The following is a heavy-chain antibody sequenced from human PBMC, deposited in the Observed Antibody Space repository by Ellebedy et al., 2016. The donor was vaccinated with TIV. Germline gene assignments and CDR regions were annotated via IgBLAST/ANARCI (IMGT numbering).Heavy chain of an antibody. D-gene: IGHD6-19*01. CDR3: AKGRGGGSDSSAPRYYFDS. J-gene: IGHJ4*02. Sequence: PGGSLRLSCAASGFTFNSYAMSRVRQAPGKGLEWVSTISHTGSRTYYANSVEGRFIISRDNSKRTLYLQMNSLRAEDTAVYYCAKGRGGGSDSSAPRYYFDSWGLGTLVTVSS. V-gene: IGHV3-23*01. CDR1: GFTFNSYA. CDR2: ISHTGSRT.